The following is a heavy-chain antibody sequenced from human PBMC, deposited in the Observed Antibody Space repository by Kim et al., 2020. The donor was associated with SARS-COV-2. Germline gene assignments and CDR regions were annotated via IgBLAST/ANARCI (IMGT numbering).Heavy chain of an antibody. Sequence: SYAQKFQGRVTMPRDTPTSTVYMELSSLRSEDTALYYCARDCLGSGCIGYWGQGTLVTVSS. D-gene: IGHD3-3*01. J-gene: IGHJ4*02. CDR3: ARDCLGSGCIGY. V-gene: IGHV1-46*01.